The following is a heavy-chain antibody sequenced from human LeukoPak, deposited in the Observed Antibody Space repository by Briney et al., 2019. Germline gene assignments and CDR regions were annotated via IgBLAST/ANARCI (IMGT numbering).Heavy chain of an antibody. V-gene: IGHV3-66*01. J-gene: IGHJ4*02. CDR3: SRGQYLDTHSPL. CDR2: IYSGGTT. Sequence: QPGRSLSLTCAVSGFTVCSNSTSWNCQAPGKGLEWVSVIYSGGTTYYADSVKGRFTISRDNSKNTLYLQMNSLRAEDSAVYYCSRGQYLDTHSPLWGQGTLVTVS. CDR1: GFTVCSNS. D-gene: IGHD2-2*01.